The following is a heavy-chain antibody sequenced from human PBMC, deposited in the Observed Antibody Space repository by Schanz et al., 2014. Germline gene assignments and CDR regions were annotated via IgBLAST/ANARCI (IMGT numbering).Heavy chain of an antibody. D-gene: IGHD2-2*01. V-gene: IGHV3-33*06. CDR3: AKSMYSTSWAFDF. CDR1: GFTFSSYG. J-gene: IGHJ4*02. CDR2: IWYDGSNK. Sequence: QVQLVESGGYVVQPGRSLRLSCAASGFTFSSYGMHWVRQAPGKGLEWVAFIWYDGSNKYYADSVKGRFTISRDNSKNTLYVQMNSLRAEDTAVYYCAKSMYSTSWAFDFWGQGAQVTVSS.